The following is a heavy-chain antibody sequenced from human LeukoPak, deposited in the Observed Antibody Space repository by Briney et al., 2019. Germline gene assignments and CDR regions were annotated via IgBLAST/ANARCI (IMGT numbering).Heavy chain of an antibody. V-gene: IGHV3-30-3*01. D-gene: IGHD3-9*01. CDR1: GFTFSSYA. Sequence: PGGSLKLSCAASGFTFSSYAMHWVRQAPGEGLEWVAVISYDGSNKYYADSVKGRFTISRDNSKNTLYLQMNSLRAEDTAEYYCARDLSHSLTLDYWGQGTLVTVSS. CDR3: ARDLSHSLTLDY. J-gene: IGHJ4*02. CDR2: ISYDGSNK.